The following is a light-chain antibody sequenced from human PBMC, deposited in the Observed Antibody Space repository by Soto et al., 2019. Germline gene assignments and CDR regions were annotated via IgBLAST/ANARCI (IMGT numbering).Light chain of an antibody. Sequence: EIVLTQSPGTLCLSPGERATLSCRAGQRITNRSLAWYQQKPVQAPILLIYDASNRATGIPDRFTGSGSGTDFTLTISRLEPEDFAVYYCQQRGGSPPTWTFGQGTKVDIK. CDR3: QQRGGSPPTWT. CDR2: DAS. CDR1: QRITNRS. V-gene: IGKV3-20*01. J-gene: IGKJ1*01.